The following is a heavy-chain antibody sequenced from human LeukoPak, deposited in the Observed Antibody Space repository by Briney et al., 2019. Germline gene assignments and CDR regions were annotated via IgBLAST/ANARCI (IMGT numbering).Heavy chain of an antibody. CDR3: ARGKSGSYRGSAFDI. V-gene: IGHV3-48*04. Sequence: GGSLRLSCVASGFTFSSSWMTWVRQAPGKGLEWVSYISSSSSTIYYADSVKGRFTISRDNAKNSLYLQMNSLRAEDTAVYYCARGKSGSYRGSAFDIWGQGTMVTVSS. J-gene: IGHJ3*02. CDR2: ISSSSSTI. D-gene: IGHD1-26*01. CDR1: GFTFSSSW.